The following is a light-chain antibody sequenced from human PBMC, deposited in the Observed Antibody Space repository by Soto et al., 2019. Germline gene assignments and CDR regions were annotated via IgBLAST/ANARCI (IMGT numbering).Light chain of an antibody. CDR2: GAS. CDR3: QQYSNSPPLT. CDR1: QSLSAF. J-gene: IGKJ4*01. Sequence: EIVLTQSPGTLSLSPGERATLSCRASQSLSAFLAWYQQQPGQAPRLLIYGASTRATGIPDRFSGSGSGTDFTLTISRLEPEDFGVYYCQQYSNSPPLTFGGGTKVEIK. V-gene: IGKV3-20*01.